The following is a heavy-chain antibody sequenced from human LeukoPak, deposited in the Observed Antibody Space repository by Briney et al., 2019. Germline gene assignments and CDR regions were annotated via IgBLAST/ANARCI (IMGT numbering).Heavy chain of an antibody. CDR3: ARGVDRYCSSTSCYTAFDI. D-gene: IGHD2-2*02. CDR1: GYTFTSYG. J-gene: IGHJ3*02. CDR2: ISAYNGNT. V-gene: IGHV1-18*01. Sequence: EASVKVSCKASGYTFTSYGISWVRQAPGQGLEWMGWISAYNGNTNYAQKFQGRVTMTRDTSISTAYMELSRLRSDDTAVYYCARGVDRYCSSTSCYTAFDIWGQGTMVTVSS.